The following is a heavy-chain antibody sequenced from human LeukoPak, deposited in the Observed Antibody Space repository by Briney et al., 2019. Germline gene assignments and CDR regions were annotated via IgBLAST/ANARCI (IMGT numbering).Heavy chain of an antibody. CDR2: IGGSGSVT. Sequence: GGSLRLSCAASGFTFNTYTMKWVRQAPGKGLEWVSAIGGSGSVTYYADSVKGRFTISRDNSKNTLYLQMNGLRAEDTAVYYCARYSGYDFSLNFDYWDQGTLVTVSS. CDR3: ARYSGYDFSLNFDY. CDR1: GFTFNTYT. V-gene: IGHV3-23*01. D-gene: IGHD5-12*01. J-gene: IGHJ4*02.